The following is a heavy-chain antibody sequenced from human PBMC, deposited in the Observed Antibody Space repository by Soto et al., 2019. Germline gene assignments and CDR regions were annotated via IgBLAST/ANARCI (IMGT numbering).Heavy chain of an antibody. CDR3: ARDRVRRSWYYYYHGMDV. Sequence: GGPLILSCAASGFTISSYSMNWVLQAPGKGLEWVSSISSSSSYIYYADSVKGRFTISRDNAKNSLYLQMNSLRAEDTAVYYCARDRVRRSWYYYYHGMDVWGQGTTVTVSS. CDR2: ISSSSSYI. D-gene: IGHD6-13*01. CDR1: GFTISSYS. V-gene: IGHV3-21*01. J-gene: IGHJ6*02.